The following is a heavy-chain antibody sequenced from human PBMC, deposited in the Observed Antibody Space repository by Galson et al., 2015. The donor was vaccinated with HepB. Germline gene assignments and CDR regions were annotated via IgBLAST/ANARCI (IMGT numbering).Heavy chain of an antibody. CDR3: ARAPFGVVTPYYFDY. J-gene: IGHJ4*02. CDR2: ISSSSSYI. CDR1: GFTFSSYS. Sequence: SLRLSCAASGFTFSSYSMNWVRQAPGKGLEWVSSISSSSSYIYYADSVKGRFTISRDNAKNSLYLQMNSLRAEDTAVYYCARAPFGVVTPYYFDYWGQGTLVTVSS. D-gene: IGHD3-3*01. V-gene: IGHV3-21*01.